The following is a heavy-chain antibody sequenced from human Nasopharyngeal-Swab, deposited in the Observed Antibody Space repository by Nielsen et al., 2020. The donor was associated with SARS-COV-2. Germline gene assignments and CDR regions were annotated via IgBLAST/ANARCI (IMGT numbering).Heavy chain of an antibody. J-gene: IGHJ4*02. D-gene: IGHD6-13*01. CDR1: GFTFSVYY. CDR3: ARDSAAAGTVFDY. V-gene: IGHV3-11*06. CDR2: ISSSSSYT. Sequence: GESLKISCAASGFTFSVYYMSWIRQAPGKGLEWVSYISSSSSYTNYADSVKGRFTISRDNAKNSLYLQMNSLRAEDTAVYYCARDSAAAGTVFDYWGQGTLVTVSS.